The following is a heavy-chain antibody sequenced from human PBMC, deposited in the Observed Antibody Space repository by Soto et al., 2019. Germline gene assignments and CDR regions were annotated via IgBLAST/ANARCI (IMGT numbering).Heavy chain of an antibody. Sequence: ASVNVSCKASGYTFPNYGITWVRQAPGQGLEWMGWISAYKTNIKYAQKFQGRVTLTTDTSASTAYMELRSLRSDDTAIYYCVRDLDGSGADYSESWGQETLLTRSS. CDR3: VRDLDGSGADYSES. D-gene: IGHD3-10*01. CDR2: ISAYKTNI. J-gene: IGHJ5*02. V-gene: IGHV1-18*01. CDR1: GYTFPNYG.